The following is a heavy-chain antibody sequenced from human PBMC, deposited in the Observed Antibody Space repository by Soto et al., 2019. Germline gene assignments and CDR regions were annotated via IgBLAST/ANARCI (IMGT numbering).Heavy chain of an antibody. CDR1: GGTFSSYT. D-gene: IGHD6-13*01. Sequence: QVQLVQSGAEVKKPGSSVKVSCKASGGTFSSYTISWVRQAPGQGLEWMGRIIPILGIANYAQKFQGRVTNTPEKSTNTAHMELSSLRSEETAVYYCARSGRSSSWYVVNFDPWGQGTLVTVSS. CDR3: ARSGRSSSWYVVNFDP. V-gene: IGHV1-69*02. J-gene: IGHJ5*02. CDR2: IIPILGIA.